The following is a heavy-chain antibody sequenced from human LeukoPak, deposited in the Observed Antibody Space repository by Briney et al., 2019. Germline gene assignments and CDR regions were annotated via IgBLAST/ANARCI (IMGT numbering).Heavy chain of an antibody. J-gene: IGHJ4*02. CDR3: ARGGHDFWSGYQDY. D-gene: IGHD3-3*01. CDR2: MNPNSGNT. CDR1: GYTFTSYD. V-gene: IGHV1-8*01. Sequence: ASVKASCKASGYTFTSYDINWVRQATGQGLEWMGWMNPNSGNTGYAQKFQGRVTMTRNTSISTAYMELSSLRSEDTAVYYCARGGHDFWSGYQDYWGQGTLVTVSS.